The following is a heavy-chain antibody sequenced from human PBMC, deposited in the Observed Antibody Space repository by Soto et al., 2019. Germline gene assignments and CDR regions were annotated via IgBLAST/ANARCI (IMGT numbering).Heavy chain of an antibody. CDR3: VQRTGWPGFDF. V-gene: IGHV3-53*01. CDR2: IYGGGTT. Sequence: EVQLVESGGGMIQPGGYLRLSCAASGFSVSSKYMTWVRQAPGKGLEWVSVIYGGGTTYYADSVKGRFTISRDNSKNTLYLQKNSLRAEDTAVYYCVQRTGWPGFDFWGKRPLVIPSS. J-gene: IGHJ4*02. CDR1: GFSVSSKY. D-gene: IGHD6-19*01.